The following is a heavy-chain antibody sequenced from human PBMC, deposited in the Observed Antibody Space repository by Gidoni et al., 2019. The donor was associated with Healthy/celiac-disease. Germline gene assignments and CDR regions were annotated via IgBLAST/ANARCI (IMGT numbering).Heavy chain of an antibody. Sequence: QVQLQESCPGLVKPSETLSLTCTVSGGSISSYYWSWIRQPPGKGLEWIGYIYYSGSTNYNPSLKSRVTISVDTSKNQFSLKLSSVTAADTAVYYCARDLSRGLDAFDIWGQGTMVTVSS. CDR1: GGSISSYY. CDR3: ARDLSRGLDAFDI. V-gene: IGHV4-59*01. CDR2: IYYSGST. D-gene: IGHD3-10*01. J-gene: IGHJ3*02.